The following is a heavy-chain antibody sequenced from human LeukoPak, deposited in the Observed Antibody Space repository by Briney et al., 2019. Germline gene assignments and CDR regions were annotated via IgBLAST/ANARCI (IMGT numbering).Heavy chain of an antibody. Sequence: SPTLSLTCAVYGGSFSGYDWSWVRQPPGKGLEWIGEINHSGSTNYNPSLKSRVTISVDTSKNQFSLQLSSVTGADTAVYYCARGPWTSGYYTPLGVPYFDYWGEGTLVTVSS. CDR3: ARGPWTSGYYTPLGVPYFDY. CDR2: INHSGST. D-gene: IGHD3-3*01. V-gene: IGHV4-34*01. CDR1: GGSFSGYD. J-gene: IGHJ4*02.